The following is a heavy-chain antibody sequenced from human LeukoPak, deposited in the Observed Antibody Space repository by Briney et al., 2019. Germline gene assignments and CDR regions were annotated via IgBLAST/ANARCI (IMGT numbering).Heavy chain of an antibody. Sequence: PSETLSLTCTVSGGSISSYYWSWIRQPPGKGLEWIGYVSYSVNTNYNPSLKSRVTMSVDTSKNQFSLNLSSVTAADTAVYYCARALQQLGSVDYWGQGTLVTVSS. CDR3: ARALQQLGSVDY. D-gene: IGHD6-13*01. CDR1: GGSISSYY. CDR2: VSYSVNT. J-gene: IGHJ4*02. V-gene: IGHV4-59*01.